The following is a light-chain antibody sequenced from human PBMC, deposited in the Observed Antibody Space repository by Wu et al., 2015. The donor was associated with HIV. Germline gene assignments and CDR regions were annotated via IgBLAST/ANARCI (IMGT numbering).Light chain of an antibody. V-gene: IGKV1-39*01. CDR1: QNIGTH. J-gene: IGKJ4*01. CDR3: QXSDSLFPLT. CDR2: AAS. Sequence: DILMTQSPSSLSASIGESVTIACRASQNIGTHLNWYQQQPGKAPKLLIYAASNLQSGVPSRFSGSGSETDFTLTISSLQPEDFATYFCQXSDSLFPLTFGGGTKVEI.